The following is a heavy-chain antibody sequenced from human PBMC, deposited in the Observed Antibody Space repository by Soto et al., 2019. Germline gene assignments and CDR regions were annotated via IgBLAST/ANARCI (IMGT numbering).Heavy chain of an antibody. Sequence: ASVKVSCKAFGGNFTNYGISWVRQAPGQGLEWMGGIIPLFGTTNYAQKFRGRVTVTADESTSTVYMELNSLRSEDTAIYYCARANGTSWYNWFDTWGQGTLVTVSS. V-gene: IGHV1-69*13. J-gene: IGHJ5*02. CDR1: GGNFTNYG. CDR3: ARANGTSWYNWFDT. CDR2: IIPLFGTT. D-gene: IGHD2-8*01.